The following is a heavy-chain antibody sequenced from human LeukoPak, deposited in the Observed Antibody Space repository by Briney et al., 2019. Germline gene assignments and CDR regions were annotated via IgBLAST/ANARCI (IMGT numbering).Heavy chain of an antibody. CDR3: ARGAGPYYGSGSYGENYFDY. V-gene: IGHV4-30-4*01. D-gene: IGHD3-10*01. J-gene: IGHJ4*02. CDR2: IYYSGST. CDR1: GGSISSGDYY. Sequence: SETLSLTCTVSGGSISSGDYYWSWIRQPPGKGLEWIGYIYYSGSTYYNPSLKSRVTISVDTSKNQFSLKLSSVTAADTAVYYCARGAGPYYGSGSYGENYFDYWGQGTLVTVSP.